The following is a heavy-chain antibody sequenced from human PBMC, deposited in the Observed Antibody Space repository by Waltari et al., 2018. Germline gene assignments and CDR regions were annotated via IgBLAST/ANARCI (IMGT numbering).Heavy chain of an antibody. CDR3: AGDRAIGLFFDY. Sequence: QVQLQESGQGLVKPSGPLSLTCAVSGDSISGHYWLSWVRQSPEKGLEWIGQVYHSGKTHYNPSLQSRVTISVDKPKNQFSLNLNSVTAADTAVYYCAGDRAIGLFFDYWGRGTLVTVSS. CDR2: VYHSGKT. J-gene: IGHJ4*02. D-gene: IGHD2-2*01. CDR1: GDSISGHYW. V-gene: IGHV4-4*02.